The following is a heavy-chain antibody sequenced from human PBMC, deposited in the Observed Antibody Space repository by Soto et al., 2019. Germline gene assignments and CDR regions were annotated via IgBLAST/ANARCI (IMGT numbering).Heavy chain of an antibody. CDR2: IYYSGST. Sequence: SETLSLTCTVSGGYISSSSYYWGWIRQPPGKGLEWIGSIYYSGSTYYNPSLKSRVTISVDTSKNQFSLKLSSVTAADTAVYYCARHKRLVVAPDYWGQGTLVTVSS. J-gene: IGHJ4*02. V-gene: IGHV4-39*01. CDR1: GGYISSSSYY. D-gene: IGHD2-15*01. CDR3: ARHKRLVVAPDY.